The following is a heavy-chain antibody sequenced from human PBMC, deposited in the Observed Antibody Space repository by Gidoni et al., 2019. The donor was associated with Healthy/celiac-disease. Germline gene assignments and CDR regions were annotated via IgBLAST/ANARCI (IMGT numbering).Heavy chain of an antibody. D-gene: IGHD3-3*01. CDR2: IRSSSSYI. J-gene: IGHJ3*02. Sequence: EVQLVESGGGLVKPGVSLRLSCAASGFTFSSYSMNWVRQAPGKGLEWVSSIRSSSSYIYYADSVKGRFTISRDNAKNSLYLQMNSLRAENTAVYYCARDQAYYDFWSRNDAFDIWGQGTMVTVSS. V-gene: IGHV3-21*01. CDR3: ARDQAYYDFWSRNDAFDI. CDR1: GFTFSSYS.